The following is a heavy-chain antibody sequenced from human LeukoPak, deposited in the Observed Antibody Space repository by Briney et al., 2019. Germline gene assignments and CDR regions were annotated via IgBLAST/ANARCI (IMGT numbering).Heavy chain of an antibody. CDR3: ARDDARGSGYYWDYYGMDV. Sequence: GGPLRLSCAASGFTFSSYAMHWVRQAPGKGLEWVAVISYYGSNKYYADSVKGRFTISRDNSKNTLYLQMNSLRPDDPAVYYCARDDARGSGYYWDYYGMDVWGQGTTVTVSS. D-gene: IGHD3-22*01. J-gene: IGHJ6*02. CDR1: GFTFSSYA. CDR2: ISYYGSNK. V-gene: IGHV3-30-3*01.